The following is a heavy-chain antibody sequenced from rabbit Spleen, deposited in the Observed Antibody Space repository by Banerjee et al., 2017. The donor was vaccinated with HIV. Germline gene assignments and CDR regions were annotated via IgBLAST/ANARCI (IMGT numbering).Heavy chain of an antibody. CDR2: IAGSSSGFT. D-gene: IGHD2-1*01. J-gene: IGHJ4*01. V-gene: IGHV1S45*01. Sequence: QEQLEESGGDLVQPEGSLTLTCTASGFSFSSGYDIVWVRQAPGKGLEWISCIAGSSSGFTYSATWAKGRFIMSRPSSTTVTLQMTSLTVADTATYFCARGSATMTMVITGYYLSLWGPGTLVTVS. CDR1: GFSFSSGYD. CDR3: ARGSATMTMVITGYYLSL.